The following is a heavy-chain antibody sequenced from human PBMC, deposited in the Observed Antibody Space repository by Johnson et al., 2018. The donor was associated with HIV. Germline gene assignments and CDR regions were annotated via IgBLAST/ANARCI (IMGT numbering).Heavy chain of an antibody. CDR2: ISYDGSNK. D-gene: IGHD1-20*01. V-gene: IGHV3-30*04. CDR1: RFTFSTYA. CDR3: AKDPSALSITGTSDAFDI. Sequence: VQLVESGGGVVQPGRSLRLSCAASRFTFSTYAMHWVSQAPGKGLEWVAVISYDGSNKYYADSVKGRFTISRDNSKNTLYLQMNSLRAEDTAVYYCAKDPSALSITGTSDAFDIWGQGTMVTVSS. J-gene: IGHJ3*02.